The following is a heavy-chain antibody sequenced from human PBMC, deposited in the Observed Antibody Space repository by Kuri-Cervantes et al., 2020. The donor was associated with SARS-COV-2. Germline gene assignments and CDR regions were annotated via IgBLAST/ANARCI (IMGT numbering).Heavy chain of an antibody. CDR2: ISSNGGST. J-gene: IGHJ4*02. Sequence: GESLKISCSASGFTFSSYAMHWVRQAPGKGLEYVSAISSNGGSTYYADSVKGRFTISRDNSKNTLYLQMSSLRAEDTAVYYCVKGYCSSTSCYRGGYWGQGTLATVSS. CDR3: VKGYCSSTSCYRGGY. CDR1: GFTFSSYA. V-gene: IGHV3-64D*08. D-gene: IGHD2-2*02.